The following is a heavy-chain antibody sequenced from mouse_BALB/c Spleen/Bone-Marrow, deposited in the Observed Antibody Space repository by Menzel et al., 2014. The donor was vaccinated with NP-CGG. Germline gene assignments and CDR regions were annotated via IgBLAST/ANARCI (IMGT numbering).Heavy chain of an antibody. Sequence: EVQGVESGGGLVQPGGSLKLSCAASGFDFSRYWMSWVRQAPGKGLEWIGEINPDSRTINYSPSLKDKFIISRDNAENTQYLRLNKVRSEDTALYYCARPDYYGYLNYWGQGTTLTVSS. CDR2: INPDSRTI. D-gene: IGHD1-1*01. CDR1: GFDFSRYW. J-gene: IGHJ2*01. V-gene: IGHV4-1*02. CDR3: ARPDYYGYLNY.